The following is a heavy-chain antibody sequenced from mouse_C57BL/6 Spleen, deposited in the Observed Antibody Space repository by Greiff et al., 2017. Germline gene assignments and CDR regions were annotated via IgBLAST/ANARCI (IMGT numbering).Heavy chain of an antibody. CDR1: GYTFTGYW. J-gene: IGHJ3*01. Sequence: VPLQQSGAELMKPGASVKLSCKATGYTFTGYWIEWVKQRPGHGLEWIGEILPGSGSTNYNEKFKGKAPFTAETSSNTAYMQLSSLTTEDSAIYYCARSPDYYGKAWFAYWGQGTLVTVSA. CDR3: ARSPDYYGKAWFAY. D-gene: IGHD2-1*01. V-gene: IGHV1-9*01. CDR2: ILPGSGST.